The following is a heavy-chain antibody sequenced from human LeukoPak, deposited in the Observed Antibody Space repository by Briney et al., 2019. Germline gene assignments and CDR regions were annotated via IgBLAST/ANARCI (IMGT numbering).Heavy chain of an antibody. V-gene: IGHV3-48*04. CDR2: ISSSGSS. J-gene: IGHJ5*02. Sequence: GGSLRLSCAASGFTFSSYAMSWVRQAPGKGLEWVSYISSSGSSIYHAYYADSVKGRFTISRDNAKNSLYLQMNSLRAEDTAVYYCAKDLGGTQSYFVGAPWFDPWGQGTLVTVSP. CDR1: GFTFSSYA. D-gene: IGHD1-26*01. CDR3: AKDLGGTQSYFVGAPWFDP.